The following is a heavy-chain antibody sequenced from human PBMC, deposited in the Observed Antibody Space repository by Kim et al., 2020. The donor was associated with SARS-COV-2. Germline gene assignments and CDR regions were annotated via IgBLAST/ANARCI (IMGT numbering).Heavy chain of an antibody. CDR3: ARDLLGYYGMDV. Sequence: YYADSGKGRFTISRDKAKNSLYLKMNSLRAEDTAVYYCARDLLGYYGMDVWGQGTTVTVSS. J-gene: IGHJ6*02. V-gene: IGHV3-21*01. D-gene: IGHD2-8*02.